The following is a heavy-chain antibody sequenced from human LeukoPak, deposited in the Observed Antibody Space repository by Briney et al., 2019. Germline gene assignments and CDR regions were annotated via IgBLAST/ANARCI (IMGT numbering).Heavy chain of an antibody. CDR2: ISWNSGSI. CDR1: GFTFDDYA. Sequence: SLRLSCAASGFTFDDYAMHWVRQAPGKGLEWVSGISWNSGSIGYADSVKGRFTISRDNAKNSLYLQMNSLRAEDTALYYCAKVSMGYSNGWYLDYWGQGTLVTVSS. V-gene: IGHV3-9*01. J-gene: IGHJ4*02. D-gene: IGHD6-19*01. CDR3: AKVSMGYSNGWYLDY.